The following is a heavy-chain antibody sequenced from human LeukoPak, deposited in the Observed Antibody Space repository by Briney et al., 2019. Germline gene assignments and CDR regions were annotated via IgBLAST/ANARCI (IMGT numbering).Heavy chain of an antibody. D-gene: IGHD1-26*01. Sequence: PGGSLRLSCAASGFTLSRYSMNWVRQAPGKGLEWVSYISSSSSTIYYADSVKGRFTISRDNAKNSLYLQMNSLRPEDTAVYYCARGVGAADYWGQGTLVTVSS. CDR2: ISSSSSTI. V-gene: IGHV3-48*01. CDR3: ARGVGAADY. CDR1: GFTLSRYS. J-gene: IGHJ4*02.